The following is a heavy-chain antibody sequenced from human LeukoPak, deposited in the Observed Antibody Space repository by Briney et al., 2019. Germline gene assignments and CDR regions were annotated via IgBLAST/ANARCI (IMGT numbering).Heavy chain of an antibody. V-gene: IGHV4-59*01. CDR1: GGSISSYY. J-gene: IGHJ1*01. CDR3: ASSIVVVTADEYFQH. Sequence: SETLSLTCTVSGGSISSYYWSWIRQPPGKGLEWIGYIYYSGSTNYNPSLKSRVTISVDTSKNQFSLKLSSVTAADTAVYYCASSIVVVTADEYFQHWGQGTLVTVSS. D-gene: IGHD2-21*02. CDR2: IYYSGST.